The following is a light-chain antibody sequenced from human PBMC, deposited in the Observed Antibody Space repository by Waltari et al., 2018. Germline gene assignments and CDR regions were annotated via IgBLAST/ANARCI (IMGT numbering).Light chain of an antibody. CDR2: GAG. CDR3: KQYSTSPFT. J-gene: IGKJ3*01. V-gene: IGKV4-1*01. Sequence: DIVLTQSPASLSVSLGERATITCTSSQSVSFLSREKNFLAWYQQKSRQTPKLLIYGAGVRESVVPDRFSGSGSVTNFTLTISSLQAEDAAVYYCKQYSTSPFTFGPGTTVEI. CDR1: QSVSFLSREKNF.